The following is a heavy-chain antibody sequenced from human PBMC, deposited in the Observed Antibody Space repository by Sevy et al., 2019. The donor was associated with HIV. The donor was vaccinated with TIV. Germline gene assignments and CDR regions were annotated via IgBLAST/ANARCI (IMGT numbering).Heavy chain of an antibody. CDR1: GFTFSKYA. Sequence: GGSLRLSCAASGFTFSKYAMTWVRQAPGKGLEWVSAISVSGGFTYYADSVMGRFTTSRDNSKNTLCLQINSLRAEDTAVYYCAKAIGTVSKGYYYYGMDVWGQGTTVTVSS. J-gene: IGHJ6*02. CDR2: ISVSGGFT. D-gene: IGHD1-1*01. CDR3: AKAIGTVSKGYYYYGMDV. V-gene: IGHV3-23*01.